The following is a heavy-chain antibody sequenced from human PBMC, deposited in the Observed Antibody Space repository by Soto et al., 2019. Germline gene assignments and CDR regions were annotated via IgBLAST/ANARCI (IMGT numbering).Heavy chain of an antibody. J-gene: IGHJ5*02. CDR1: GFPFSTYE. Sequence: EVQLLESGGGLIQPGGSLRLSCAASGFPFSTYEMTWARQSPGKGLEWVAFITSSGGPTYYADSVRGRFTISRDNSKNTLYLQMDSLRVEDTARYYCVKGGWLDAWCQGTLVTVSS. CDR2: ITSSGGPT. CDR3: VKGGWLDA. V-gene: IGHV3-23*01.